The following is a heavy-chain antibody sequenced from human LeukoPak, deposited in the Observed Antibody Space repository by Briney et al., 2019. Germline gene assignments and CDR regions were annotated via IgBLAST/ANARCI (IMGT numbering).Heavy chain of an antibody. CDR2: IKSKTDGGTT. Sequence: PGGSLRLSCAASGFTFSNAWMNWVRQAPGKGLEWVGRIKSKTDGGTTDYAAPVKGRFTISRDDSKNTLYLQMNSLKTEDTAVYYCTTPRPKYCSSTSCYAGWGQGTLVTVSS. CDR3: TTPRPKYCSSTSCYAG. V-gene: IGHV3-15*01. CDR1: GFTFSNAW. D-gene: IGHD2-2*01. J-gene: IGHJ4*02.